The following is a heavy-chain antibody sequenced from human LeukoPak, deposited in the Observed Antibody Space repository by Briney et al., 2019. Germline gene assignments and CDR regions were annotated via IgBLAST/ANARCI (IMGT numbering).Heavy chain of an antibody. CDR1: GGSISSYY. Sequence: SETLSLTCTVSGGSISSYYWSWIRQPPGKGLEWIAYIYYSGSTNYNPSLKSRVTLSIDTSKNQFSLKLSSVTAADTAVYYCARWGDGYNDAFDIWGQGTMVAVSA. CDR3: ARWGDGYNDAFDI. V-gene: IGHV4-59*01. J-gene: IGHJ3*02. D-gene: IGHD5-24*01. CDR2: IYYSGST.